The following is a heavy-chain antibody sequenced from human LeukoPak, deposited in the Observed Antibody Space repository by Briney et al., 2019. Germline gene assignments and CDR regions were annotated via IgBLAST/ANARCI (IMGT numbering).Heavy chain of an antibody. D-gene: IGHD3-10*01. CDR3: ARDQGGSGGN. CDR1: GFAFSSYS. CDR2: ISSSGTYI. Sequence: GGSLRLSCAASGFAFSSYSMHWVRQAPWKGLEWVSSISSSGTYIYYPDSVKGRFTISRDNAKNSVHLQMNSLRAEDTAVYYCARDQGGSGGNWGQGTLVTVSS. J-gene: IGHJ4*02. V-gene: IGHV3-21*01.